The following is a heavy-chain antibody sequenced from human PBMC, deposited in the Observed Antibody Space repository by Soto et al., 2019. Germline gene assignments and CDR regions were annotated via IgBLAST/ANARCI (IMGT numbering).Heavy chain of an antibody. V-gene: IGHV3-53*01. D-gene: IGHD1-1*01. J-gene: IGHJ3*01. CDR2: LYDVFGS. CDR3: ASWHEREHAYDV. Sequence: DVQMVESGGGLIQPGESLRLSCAAFGLTVSGTKYVALVRQAPGKGLEWVSALYDVFGSFYADSVKGRFTTSSDRSKSTVYLQMNDLRPDDTAVYYCASWHEREHAYDVWGQGTTVIVSS. CDR1: GLTVSGTKY.